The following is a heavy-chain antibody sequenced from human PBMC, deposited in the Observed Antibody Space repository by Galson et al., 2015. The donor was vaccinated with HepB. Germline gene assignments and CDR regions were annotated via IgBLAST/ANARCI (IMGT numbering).Heavy chain of an antibody. D-gene: IGHD6-19*01. CDR1: GFTFSSYA. Sequence: SLRLSCAASGFTFSSYAMSWVRQAPGKGLEWVSAISGSGGSTYYADSVKGRFTISRDNSKNTLYLQMNSLRAEDTAVYYCARDRSGYSSGWYGPGNWYFDLWGRGTLVTVSS. V-gene: IGHV3-23*01. J-gene: IGHJ2*01. CDR2: ISGSGGST. CDR3: ARDRSGYSSGWYGPGNWYFDL.